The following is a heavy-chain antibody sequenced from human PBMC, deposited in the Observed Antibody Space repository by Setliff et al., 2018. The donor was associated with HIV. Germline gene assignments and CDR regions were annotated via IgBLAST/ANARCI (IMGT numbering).Heavy chain of an antibody. CDR2: IRSTAYSGTT. V-gene: IGHV3-49*04. CDR3: ARGKSGFETTGIDYGMDL. J-gene: IGHJ6*02. Sequence: LRLSCTASGLTFNNAWMSWVRQAPGKGLEWLGFIRSTAYSGTTQYAASVKDRFTISRDNSKSIAYLQMNTLRSDDTAVYYCARGKSGFETTGIDYGMDLWGQGTTVTVSS. D-gene: IGHD1-1*01. CDR1: GLTFNNAW.